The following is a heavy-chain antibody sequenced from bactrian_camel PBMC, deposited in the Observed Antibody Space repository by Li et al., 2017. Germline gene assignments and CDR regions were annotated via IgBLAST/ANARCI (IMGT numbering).Heavy chain of an antibody. CDR3: ASDCAAAFVIRAISPLFNY. CDR1: GDTYRRDC. J-gene: IGHJ4*01. CDR2: IDGDGTT. V-gene: IGHV3S53*01. Sequence: VQLVESGGGSVQAGGSLRLSCPVSGDTYRRDCMGWFRQAPGKEREGVAAIDGDGTTDYADSVKGRFTISRGSTKNTVYLQMNNLKPEDTGTYYCASDCAAAFVIRAISPLFNYWGQGTQVTVS.